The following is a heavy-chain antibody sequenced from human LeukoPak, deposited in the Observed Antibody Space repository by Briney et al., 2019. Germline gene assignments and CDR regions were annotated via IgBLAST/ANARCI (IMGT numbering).Heavy chain of an antibody. CDR1: GFTVSSNY. V-gene: IGHV3-53*01. J-gene: IGHJ6*02. Sequence: PGGSLRLSCAASGFTVSSNYMTWVRQAPGKGLEWVSIVSSGKSTYYADSVKGRFTISRDNSKNTLYLQMNSLRAEDTAVYYCARDDVVVPAAMIPQVGTPNYYYYGMDVWGQGTTVTVSS. D-gene: IGHD2-2*01. CDR2: VSSGKST. CDR3: ARDDVVVPAAMIPQVGTPNYYYYGMDV.